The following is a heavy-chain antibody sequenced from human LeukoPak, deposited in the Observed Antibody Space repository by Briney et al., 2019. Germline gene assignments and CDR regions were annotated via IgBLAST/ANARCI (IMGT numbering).Heavy chain of an antibody. V-gene: IGHV3-30-3*01. CDR2: ILFDGSIK. CDR3: AKDSESGSYYHTF. J-gene: IGHJ4*02. Sequence: GGSLRLACAASGFTFSSYAMHWVRQAPGKGLEWVAVILFDGSIKYYADSVKGRFTISRDNSKNTLYVQMNSLRVGDTAIYYCAKDSESGSYYHTFWGQGTLVTVSS. D-gene: IGHD1-26*01. CDR1: GFTFSSYA.